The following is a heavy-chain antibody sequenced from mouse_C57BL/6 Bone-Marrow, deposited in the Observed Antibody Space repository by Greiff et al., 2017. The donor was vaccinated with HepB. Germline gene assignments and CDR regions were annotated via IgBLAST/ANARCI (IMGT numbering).Heavy chain of an antibody. CDR2: IYPRSGNT. J-gene: IGHJ4*01. Sequence: LVESGAELARPGASVKLSCKASGYTFTSYGISWVKQRTGQGLEWIGEIYPRSGNTYYNEKFKGKATLNADKSSSTAYMELRSLTSEDSAVYFCARCFYAMDYWGQGTSVTVSS. CDR1: GYTFTSYG. V-gene: IGHV1-81*01. CDR3: ARCFYAMDY.